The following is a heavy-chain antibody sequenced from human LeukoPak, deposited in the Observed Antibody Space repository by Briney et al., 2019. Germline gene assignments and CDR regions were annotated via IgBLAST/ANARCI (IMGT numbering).Heavy chain of an antibody. V-gene: IGHV1-8*02. J-gene: IGHJ4*02. CDR1: GYTFTSYN. CDR3: ASCRGSGDECSLDY. Sequence: GASVKVSCKASGYTFTSYNINWVRQATGQGLEWMGWMNPNSGNTGYAQKFQGRVTMTRNTSISTAYMELSSLRSEDTAVYYCASCRGSGDECSLDYWGQGTLVTVSS. D-gene: IGHD2-21*01. CDR2: MNPNSGNT.